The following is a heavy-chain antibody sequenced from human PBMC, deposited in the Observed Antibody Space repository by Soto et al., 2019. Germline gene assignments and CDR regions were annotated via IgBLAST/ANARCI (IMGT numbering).Heavy chain of an antibody. CDR3: ARVGYGGYGADY. V-gene: IGHV3-48*03. Sequence: TGGSLRLSCAVSGFSFSSYEMSWVRQAPGKGLEWVSYTSSGSILYYADSVKGRFTISRDTAKSSLYLQMNSLRAEDTAVYYCARVGYGGYGADYWGQGTLVTVSS. D-gene: IGHD5-12*01. J-gene: IGHJ4*02. CDR2: TSSGSIL. CDR1: GFSFSSYE.